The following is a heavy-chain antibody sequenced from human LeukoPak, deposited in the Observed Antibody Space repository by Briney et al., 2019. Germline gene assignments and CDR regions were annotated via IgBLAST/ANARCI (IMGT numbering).Heavy chain of an antibody. CDR3: ATGRREYCRGDGCYSNWFDP. V-gene: IGHV4-34*01. D-gene: IGHD2-21*01. Sequence: SETLSLTCGVSGGPFSGYYWSWIRQPPGKGLEWIGEVSYRGITNYNPSLKSRVSISADTSNNQFSLRLRSVTAADTAMYYCATGRREYCRGDGCYSNWFDPWGQGILVTVSS. J-gene: IGHJ5*02. CDR1: GGPFSGYY. CDR2: VSYRGIT.